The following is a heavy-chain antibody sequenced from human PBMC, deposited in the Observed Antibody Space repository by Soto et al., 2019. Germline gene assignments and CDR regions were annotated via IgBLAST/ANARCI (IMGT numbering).Heavy chain of an antibody. CDR3: PHSQSRDIVWKSVYEDNWFDT. Sequence: SGPTLVNPTQTLTLTCTFSGFSLSTSGVGVGWIRQPPGKALEWLALIYWNDDKRYSPSLKSRLTITKDTSKNQVVLTMTNMDPVDTATYYCPHSQSRDIVWKSVYEDNWFDTWGQGTQVTVSS. CDR2: IYWNDDK. D-gene: IGHD5-12*01. J-gene: IGHJ5*02. V-gene: IGHV2-5*01. CDR1: GFSLSTSGVG.